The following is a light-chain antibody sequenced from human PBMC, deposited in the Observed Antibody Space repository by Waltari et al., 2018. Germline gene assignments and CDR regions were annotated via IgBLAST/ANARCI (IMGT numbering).Light chain of an antibody. CDR1: SLRSYY. CDR3: HSRDGSGVGGS. Sequence: SSELTQDPAVSVAMGQTVRITCQGDSLRSYYASWYQQRPGQAPILVMYDKNNRPSGVADRFAGSSSDDAASLTITGAQAEDEGSYYCHSRDGSGVGGSFGGGTKLTVL. CDR2: DKN. J-gene: IGLJ2*01. V-gene: IGLV3-19*01.